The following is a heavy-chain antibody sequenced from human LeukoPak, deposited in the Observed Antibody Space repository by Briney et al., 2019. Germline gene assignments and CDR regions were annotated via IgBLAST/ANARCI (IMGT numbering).Heavy chain of an antibody. J-gene: IGHJ4*02. Sequence: SETLSLTCAVDGGSLSGYYWSWIRQPPGMGLEWIGEITLGGDTNYNPSLKSRLTISEDTSKNQLSLRLRSVTAADTAVYYCARDIGDTAMVPVLGYWGQGTLVTVSS. CDR3: ARDIGDTAMVPVLGY. D-gene: IGHD5-18*01. V-gene: IGHV4-34*01. CDR2: ITLGGDT. CDR1: GGSLSGYY.